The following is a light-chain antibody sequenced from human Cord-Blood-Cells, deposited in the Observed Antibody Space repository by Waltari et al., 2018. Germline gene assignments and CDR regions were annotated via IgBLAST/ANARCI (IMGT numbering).Light chain of an antibody. V-gene: IGKV3-20*01. Sequence: EIVLMQSPGTLSLSPGERDSQSVSSSYLAWYQQKPGQAPRLLIYGASSRATGIPDRFSGSGSGTDFTLTISRLEPEDFAVYYCQQYGSSSWTFGQGTKVEIK. CDR2: GAS. CDR3: QQYGSSSWT. J-gene: IGKJ1*01. CDR1: QSVSSSY.